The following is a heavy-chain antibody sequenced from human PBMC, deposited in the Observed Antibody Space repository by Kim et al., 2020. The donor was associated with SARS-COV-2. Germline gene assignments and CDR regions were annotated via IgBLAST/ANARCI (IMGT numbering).Heavy chain of an antibody. CDR2: ISYDGSNK. V-gene: IGHV3-30*18. D-gene: IGHD6-6*01. CDR1: GFTFSSYG. CDR3: AKEYSSSSGGSGVFDY. Sequence: GGSLRLSCAASGFTFSSYGMHWVRQAPGKGLEWVAVISYDGSNKYYADSVKGRFTISRDNSKNTLYLQMNSLRAEDTAVYYCAKEYSSSSGGSGVFDYWGQGTLVTVSS. J-gene: IGHJ4*02.